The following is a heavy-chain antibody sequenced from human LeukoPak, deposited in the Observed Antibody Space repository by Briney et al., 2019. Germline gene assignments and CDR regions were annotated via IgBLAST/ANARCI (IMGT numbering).Heavy chain of an antibody. V-gene: IGHV3-66*01. CDR1: GFTVSSNY. CDR3: TIYTPRPEGG. D-gene: IGHD2-15*01. Sequence: QTGGSLRLSCAASGFTVSSNYMSWVRQAPGKGLEWVSVIYSGGSTYYADSVKGRFTISRDNSKNTLYLQMNSLRAEDTAVYYCTIYTPRPEGGWGQGTLVAVSS. J-gene: IGHJ4*02. CDR2: IYSGGST.